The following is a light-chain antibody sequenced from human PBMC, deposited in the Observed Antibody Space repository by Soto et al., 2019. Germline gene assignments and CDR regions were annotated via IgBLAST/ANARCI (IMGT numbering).Light chain of an antibody. J-gene: IGKJ1*01. V-gene: IGKV1-9*01. CDR3: QQYNSYPWT. Sequence: DIQLTQSPSFLSASVGDRVTITCRASQGISSSLAWYHQKPGKAPRLLIYAASTLESGVPSRFSGSESGTEFSLTISSLQPEDSATYYCQQYNSYPWTFGQGTKVEIK. CDR1: QGISSS. CDR2: AAS.